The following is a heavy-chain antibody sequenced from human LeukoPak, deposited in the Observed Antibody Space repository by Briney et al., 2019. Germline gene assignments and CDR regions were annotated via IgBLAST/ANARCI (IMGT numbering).Heavy chain of an antibody. V-gene: IGHV3-7*01. CDR1: GFTFNNYW. CDR3: AKDPNGDYIGAFDI. D-gene: IGHD4-17*01. CDR2: INPHGNDK. Sequence: PGGSLRLSCAASGFTFNNYWMWWVRQASGKGLEWVANINPHGNDKYYPDSVKGRFTISRDNAKNSLYLQMNSLRAEDTAVYYCAKDPNGDYIGAFDIWGQGTMVTVSS. J-gene: IGHJ3*02.